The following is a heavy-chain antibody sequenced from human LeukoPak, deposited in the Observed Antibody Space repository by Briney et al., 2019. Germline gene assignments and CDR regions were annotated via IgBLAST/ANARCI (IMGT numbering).Heavy chain of an antibody. CDR1: GFTFDDYG. D-gene: IGHD3-22*01. J-gene: IGHJ4*02. V-gene: IGHV3-20*04. Sequence: PGGSLRLSCAASGFTFDDYGMSWVRQAPGKGLEWVSGINWNGGSTGYADSVKGRFTISRDNAKNSLYLQMNSLRAEDTALYYCARVGDYYDSSGYGYRGQGTLVTVSS. CDR2: INWNGGST. CDR3: ARVGDYYDSSGYGY.